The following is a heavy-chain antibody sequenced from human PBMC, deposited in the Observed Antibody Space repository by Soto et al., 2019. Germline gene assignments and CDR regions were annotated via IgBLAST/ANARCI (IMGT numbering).Heavy chain of an antibody. J-gene: IGHJ3*02. D-gene: IGHD3-9*01. V-gene: IGHV1-2*02. CDR2: INPNSGGT. CDR3: ARGPYYDILTGYSPNDAFDI. CDR1: GYTFTGYY. Sequence: GASLKVSCKASGYTFTGYYMHWVRQAPGQGLEWMGWINPNSGGTNYAQKFQGRVTMTRDTSISTAYMELSRLGSDDTAVYYCARGPYYDILTGYSPNDAFDIWGQGTMVTVSS.